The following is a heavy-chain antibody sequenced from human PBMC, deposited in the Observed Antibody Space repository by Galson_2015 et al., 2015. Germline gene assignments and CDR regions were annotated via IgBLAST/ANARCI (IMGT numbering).Heavy chain of an antibody. V-gene: IGHV3-23*01. CDR1: GFTFRSAA. Sequence: SLRLSCAASGFTFRSAAMTWVRPVPGKGLEWVSVVSASGTNTYYADSVKGRFTISRDNAKNTLYLQMNSLRAEDTAVYYCAKDLQMSRWGQGTLVTVSS. D-gene: IGHD5-24*01. CDR2: VSASGTNT. J-gene: IGHJ4*02. CDR3: AKDLQMSR.